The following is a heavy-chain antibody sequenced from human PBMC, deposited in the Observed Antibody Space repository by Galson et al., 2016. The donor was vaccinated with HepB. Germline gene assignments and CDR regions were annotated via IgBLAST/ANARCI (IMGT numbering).Heavy chain of an antibody. CDR1: GFPFRDYF. CDR2: IGTGGITI. D-gene: IGHD1-1*01. J-gene: IGHJ4*02. Sequence: SLRLSCAASGFPFRDYFMGWIRQAPGKGLEWLSYIGTGGITIYYADSVKGRFTISRDNAKNSLYLQLNSLRAEDTAVYYCARVVGRYAYYFDYWGRGTLVTVSS. CDR3: ARVVGRYAYYFDY. V-gene: IGHV3-11*04.